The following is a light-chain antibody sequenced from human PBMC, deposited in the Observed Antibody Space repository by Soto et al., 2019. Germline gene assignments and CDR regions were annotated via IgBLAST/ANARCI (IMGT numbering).Light chain of an antibody. J-gene: IGLJ1*01. CDR3: AAWEDSLNGRV. Sequence: QSVLTQPPSVSGTPGQRVTISCSGSSSNIGSNILNWYQQLPGTAPKLLIYRSNQRTSGVPDRFSGSKSGTSASLAISGLQSEDEADYYCAAWEDSLNGRVFGTGTKLTVL. CDR1: SSNIGSNI. V-gene: IGLV1-44*01. CDR2: RSN.